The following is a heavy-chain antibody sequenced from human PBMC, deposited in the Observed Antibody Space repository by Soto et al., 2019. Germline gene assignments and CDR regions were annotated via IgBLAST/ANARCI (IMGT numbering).Heavy chain of an antibody. J-gene: IGHJ4*02. D-gene: IGHD6-13*01. CDR2: IYYSGST. CDR1: GGSISSSSYY. V-gene: IGHV4-39*01. Sequence: SETLSLTCTVSGGSISSSSYYWGWIRQPPGKGLEWIGSIYYSGSTYYNPSLKTRVTISVDTSKNQFSLKLSSVTAADTAVYYCARHRYAGSSSYQGGRDYWGQGTLVTVYS. CDR3: ARHRYAGSSSYQGGRDY.